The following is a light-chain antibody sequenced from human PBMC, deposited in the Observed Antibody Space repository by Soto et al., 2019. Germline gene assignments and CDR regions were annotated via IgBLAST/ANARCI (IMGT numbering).Light chain of an antibody. CDR2: NVS. Sequence: DVVMTQSPLSLPVTLGQPASISCRSRHSLVYSDGNTYLTWFQQRPCQSPRRLIYNVSKRDSGGPNRFSGSWSGDHFTLKSSRVEAEDVGVYYCMQHTRWPQTCGHGTKVEIK. J-gene: IGKJ1*01. CDR1: HSLVYSDGNTY. V-gene: IGKV2-30*01. CDR3: MQHTRWPQT.